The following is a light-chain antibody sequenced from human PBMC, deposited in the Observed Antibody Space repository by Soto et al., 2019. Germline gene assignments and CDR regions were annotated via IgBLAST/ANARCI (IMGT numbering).Light chain of an antibody. Sequence: QSVLAQPASVSGSPGQSITISCTGTSTDVGSHKLVSWYQQYPGNAPKLIIFEAYKRPSGVSNRFSGSKSGSTASLTISGLQAEDEADYYCCSNAVGSTYVFGTGTKVTAL. CDR2: EAY. V-gene: IGLV2-23*01. CDR3: CSNAVGSTYV. CDR1: STDVGSHKL. J-gene: IGLJ1*01.